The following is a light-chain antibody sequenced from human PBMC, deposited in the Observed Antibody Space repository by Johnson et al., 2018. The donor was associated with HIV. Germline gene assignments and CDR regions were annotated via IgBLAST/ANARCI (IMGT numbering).Light chain of an antibody. CDR3: GTWDNSLSAGYG. J-gene: IGLJ1*01. CDR2: ENN. CDR1: SSNIGNNY. Sequence: QSVLTQPPSLSAAPGQKVTISCSGSSSNIGNNYVSWYQQLPGTAPKLLIYENNKRPSGIPDRFSGSKSGTSATLGITGLQTGDEADYYCGTWDNSLSAGYGFGTGTKGTVL. V-gene: IGLV1-51*02.